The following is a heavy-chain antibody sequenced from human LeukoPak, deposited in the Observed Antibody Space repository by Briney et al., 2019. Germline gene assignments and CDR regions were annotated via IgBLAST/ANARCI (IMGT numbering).Heavy chain of an antibody. V-gene: IGHV5-51*01. CDR3: ARVKGSITIFGVVIPTYYFDY. J-gene: IGHJ4*02. Sequence: GASLQISCKGSGYSFTSYWIGWVRQMPGKGLEWMGIIHPGDSDTRYSPSFQGQVTISADKSISTAYLQWSSLKASDTAMYYCARVKGSITIFGVVIPTYYFDYWGQGTLVTVSS. D-gene: IGHD3-3*01. CDR1: GYSFTSYW. CDR2: IHPGDSDT.